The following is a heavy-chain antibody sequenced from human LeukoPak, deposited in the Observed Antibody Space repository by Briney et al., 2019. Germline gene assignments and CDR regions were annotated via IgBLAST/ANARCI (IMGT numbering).Heavy chain of an antibody. CDR3: ARYLNWADAFDI. D-gene: IGHD7-27*01. Sequence: ASVKVSCKASGYTFTSYYMHWVRQAPGQGLEWMGIINPSGGSTSYAQKFQGRVTMTRDTSTCTVYMELSSLRSEDTAVYYCARYLNWADAFDIWGQGTMVTVSS. J-gene: IGHJ3*02. CDR1: GYTFTSYY. CDR2: INPSGGST. V-gene: IGHV1-46*01.